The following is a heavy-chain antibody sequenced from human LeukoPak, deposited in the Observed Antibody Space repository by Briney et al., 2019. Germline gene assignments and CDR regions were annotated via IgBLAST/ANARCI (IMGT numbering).Heavy chain of an antibody. J-gene: IGHJ6*03. D-gene: IGHD3-9*01. CDR1: GFTFSDYA. V-gene: IGHV3-64*02. CDR3: AREGNLTGYYPYYMDV. CDR2: ISYNGHGK. Sequence: PGGSLRLSCAASGFTFSDYAMHWVRQAPGKELKYVSAISYNGHGKHYADSVKGRFTISRNNSKNTLYLQMNSLRAEDTAVYYCAREGNLTGYYPYYMDVWGKGTTVTISS.